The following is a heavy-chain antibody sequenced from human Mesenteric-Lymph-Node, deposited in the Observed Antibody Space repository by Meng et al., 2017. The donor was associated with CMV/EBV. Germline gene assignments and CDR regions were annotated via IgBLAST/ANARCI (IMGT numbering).Heavy chain of an antibody. V-gene: IGHV4-34*01. CDR1: GGSFSGYY. CDR3: ARHQRWLKSEGGFNY. Sequence: QGQLQQVGAGLLKPSGTLSLTCAVYGGSFSGYYWSWIRQPPGKGLEWIGEINHSGSTNYNPSLKSRVTISVDTSKNQFSLKLSSVTAADTAVYYCARHQRWLKSEGGFNYWGQGTLVTVSS. D-gene: IGHD4-23*01. J-gene: IGHJ4*02. CDR2: INHSGST.